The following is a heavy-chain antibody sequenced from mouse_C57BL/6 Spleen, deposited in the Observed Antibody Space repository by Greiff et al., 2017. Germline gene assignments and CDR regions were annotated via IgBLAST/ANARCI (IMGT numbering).Heavy chain of an antibody. J-gene: IGHJ3*01. CDR1: GYTFTSYW. D-gene: IGHD1-1*01. CDR3: ARWADGAWFGY. Sequence: VQLQQPGAELVRPGSSVKLSCKASGYTFTSYWMHWVKQRPIQGLEWIGNIDPSDSETHYNQKFKDKATLTVDKSSSTAYMQLSSLTSEDSAVYYCARWADGAWFGYWGQGTLVTVAA. V-gene: IGHV1-52*01. CDR2: IDPSDSET.